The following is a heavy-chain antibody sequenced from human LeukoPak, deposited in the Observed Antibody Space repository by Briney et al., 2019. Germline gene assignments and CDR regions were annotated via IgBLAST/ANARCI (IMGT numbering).Heavy chain of an antibody. V-gene: IGHV3-21*04. CDR1: GFTFSSYS. CDR3: AKFKGARGPSYSSSSVDYYYYMDV. J-gene: IGHJ6*03. CDR2: ISSSSSYI. D-gene: IGHD6-6*01. Sequence: PGGSLRLSCAASGFTFSSYSMNWVRQAPGKGLEWVSSISSSSSYIYYADSVKGRFTISRDNSKNTLYLQMNSLRAEDTAVYYCAKFKGARGPSYSSSSVDYYYYMDVWGKGTTVTVSS.